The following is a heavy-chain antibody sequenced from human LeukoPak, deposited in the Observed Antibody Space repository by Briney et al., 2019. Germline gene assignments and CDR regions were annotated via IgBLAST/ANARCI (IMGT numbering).Heavy chain of an antibody. CDR2: IIPILGIA. Sequence: ASVKVSCKASGGTFSSYAISWVRQAPGQGLGWMGRIIPILGIANYAQKFQGRVTITADKSTSTAYMELSSLRSDDTAVYYCARRDYDILTGSSLTWFDPWGQGTLVTVSS. CDR1: GGTFSSYA. D-gene: IGHD3-9*01. CDR3: ARRDYDILTGSSLTWFDP. V-gene: IGHV1-69*04. J-gene: IGHJ5*02.